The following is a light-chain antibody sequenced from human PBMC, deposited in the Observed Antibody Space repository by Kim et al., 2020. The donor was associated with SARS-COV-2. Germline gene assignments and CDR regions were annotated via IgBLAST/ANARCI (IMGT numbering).Light chain of an antibody. CDR3: SSFTSRRTYV. CDR2: DVT. Sequence: QSALTQPASVSGSPGQSIAISCTGTSTDVGSYNYVSWYQQHPGKAPKPMIYDVTERPSGVSDRFSGSKSGNTASLTISGLQADDEADYYCSSFTSRRTYVFGTGTKVTVL. J-gene: IGLJ1*01. CDR1: STDVGSYNY. V-gene: IGLV2-14*03.